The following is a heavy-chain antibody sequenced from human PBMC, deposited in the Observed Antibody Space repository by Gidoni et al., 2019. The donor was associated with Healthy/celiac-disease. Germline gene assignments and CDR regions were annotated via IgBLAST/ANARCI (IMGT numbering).Heavy chain of an antibody. D-gene: IGHD3-10*01. J-gene: IGHJ4*02. CDR3: ARVQPLGYLDY. Sequence: QITLKESGPTLVKPTQTLTLTCTFSGFSHSTSGVGVGWIRQPPGKALEWLALIYWNDDKRYSPSLKSRLTITKDTSKNQVVLTMTNMDPVDTATYYCARVQPLGYLDYWGQGTLVTVSS. CDR1: GFSHSTSGVG. CDR2: IYWNDDK. V-gene: IGHV2-5*01.